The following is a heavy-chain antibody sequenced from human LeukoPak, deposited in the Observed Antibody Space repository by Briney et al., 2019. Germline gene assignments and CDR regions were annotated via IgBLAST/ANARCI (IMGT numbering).Heavy chain of an antibody. D-gene: IGHD2-15*01. CDR3: ANRGRHELLCYFDS. CDR2: ILGSGGDT. J-gene: IGHJ4*02. V-gene: IGHV3-23*01. CDR1: GFTFIIHA. Sequence: AGGSLRLSCAASGFTFIIHAMGWVSQAPGQRLEWVSGILGSGGDTYYADSVQGRFTISRDDSKNTIYLEMNSLRVEDTAVYYCANRGRHELLCYFDSWGQGSLVTVSS.